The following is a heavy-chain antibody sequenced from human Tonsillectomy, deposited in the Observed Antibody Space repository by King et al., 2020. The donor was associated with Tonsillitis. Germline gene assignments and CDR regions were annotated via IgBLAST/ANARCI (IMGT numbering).Heavy chain of an antibody. CDR3: TRAHSSGWYTTGY. V-gene: IGHV3-49*04. J-gene: IGHJ4*02. Sequence: VQLVESGGGLVQPGRSLRLSCTASGFTFGDYAMSWVRQAPGKGVGWGGFIRSKAYGGTKEYAASVGGRFTIPRDDSKSIAYLQMNSLKTEDTAVYYCTRAHSSGWYTTGYWGRGTLVTVSS. CDR1: GFTFGDYA. D-gene: IGHD6-19*01. CDR2: IRSKAYGGTK.